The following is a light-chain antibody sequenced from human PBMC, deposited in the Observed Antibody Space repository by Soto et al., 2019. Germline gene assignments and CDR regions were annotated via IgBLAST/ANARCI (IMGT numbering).Light chain of an antibody. CDR1: SSDVGGYNY. J-gene: IGLJ1*01. CDR2: DVS. CDR3: SSYTTIVTYV. Sequence: QSVLTQPRSVSGSPGQSVTISCTGTSSDVGGYNYVSWYQQHPGTAPKLMIYDVSTRPSGISDRFSGSKSGNTASLTISGLQAEDESDYYCSSYTTIVTYVFGTGTKVTVL. V-gene: IGLV2-11*01.